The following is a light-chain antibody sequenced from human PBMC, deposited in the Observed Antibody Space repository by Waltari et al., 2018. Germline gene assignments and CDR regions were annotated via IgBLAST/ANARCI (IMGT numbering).Light chain of an antibody. Sequence: SFDLTQPPSVSVSPGQTPTITCPGPILGVKTSCWYQQKPGQSPVLVIYEDNKRPSGIPERFSGSNSGNTATLTISGTQSLDEADYYCQAWDTKTVFGGGTKLTVL. CDR1: ILGVKT. J-gene: IGLJ3*02. CDR2: EDN. CDR3: QAWDTKTV. V-gene: IGLV3-1*01.